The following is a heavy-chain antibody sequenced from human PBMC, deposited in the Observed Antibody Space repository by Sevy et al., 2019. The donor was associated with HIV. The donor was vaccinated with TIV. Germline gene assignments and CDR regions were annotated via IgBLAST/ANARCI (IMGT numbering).Heavy chain of an antibody. J-gene: IGHJ4*02. CDR3: ARDHFRYCSGGSCYRPFDY. CDR1: GFTFSSYA. CDR2: ISYDGSNK. Sequence: GGSLRLSCAASGFTFSSYAMHWVRQAPGTGLEWVAVISYDGSNKYYADSVKGRFTISRDNSKNTLYLQMNSLRAEDTAVYYCARDHFRYCSGGSCYRPFDYWGQGTLVTVSS. V-gene: IGHV3-30-3*01. D-gene: IGHD2-15*01.